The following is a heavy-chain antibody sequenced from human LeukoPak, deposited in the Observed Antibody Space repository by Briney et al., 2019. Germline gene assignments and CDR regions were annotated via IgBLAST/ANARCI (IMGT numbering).Heavy chain of an antibody. V-gene: IGHV3-49*04. CDR2: IRSKAYGGTT. D-gene: IGHD3-3*01. CDR1: GFTFGDYA. CDR3: TPGGTQNWSGYPLYYYYYMDV. J-gene: IGHJ6*03. Sequence: GGSLRLSCTASGFTFGDYAMSWVRQAPGKGLEWVGFIRSKAYGGTTEYAASVKGRFTISRDDSKSIAYLQMNSLKTEDTAVYYCTPGGTQNWSGYPLYYYYYMDVWGKGTTVTVSS.